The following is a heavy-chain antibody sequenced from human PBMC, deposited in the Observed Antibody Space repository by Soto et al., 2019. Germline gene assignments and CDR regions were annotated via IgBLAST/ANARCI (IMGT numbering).Heavy chain of an antibody. CDR1: GYTFTHYA. D-gene: IGHD6-25*01. J-gene: IGHJ5*02. V-gene: IGHV1-3*01. Sequence: QVQLVQSGAEVKKPGASVKVSCTASGYTFTHYAIHWVRHAPGQRLEWMGFINAGSGNTKYSQTFQGRLTFTKDTSASTAYMDLSSLRSEDTAIYYCARGLAAEGAWVQGTLVTVSS. CDR2: INAGSGNT. CDR3: ARGLAAEGA.